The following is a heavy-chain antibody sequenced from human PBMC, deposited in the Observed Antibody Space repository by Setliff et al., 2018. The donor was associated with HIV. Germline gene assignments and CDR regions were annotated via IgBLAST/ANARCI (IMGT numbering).Heavy chain of an antibody. D-gene: IGHD1-26*01. V-gene: IGHV1-46*01. CDR3: ARDDGSYSS. CDR2: INPNSGNT. CDR1: GYTFTSYY. J-gene: IGHJ4*02. Sequence: ASVKVSCKASGYTFTSYYMHWVRQAPGQGLEWMGLINPNSGNTNNAQKFQGRVTMTADESTSTAYTELSSLRSEDTAVYYCARDDGSYSSWGQGTLVTVSS.